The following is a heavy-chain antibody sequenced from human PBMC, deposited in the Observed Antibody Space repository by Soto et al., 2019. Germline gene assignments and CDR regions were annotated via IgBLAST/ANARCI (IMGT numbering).Heavy chain of an antibody. D-gene: IGHD2-2*01. Sequence: QVQLVESGGGVVRPGGSLRLSCAASGFTFSYYHIHWVRQAPGKGLEWLTVISNDGTYKYYADSVKGRFTISRDNSKNTLYLQMAGLRAEDTAVYYCAKDPSTNRDHYFIMDVWGQGTTVTVSS. J-gene: IGHJ6*02. V-gene: IGHV3-30*18. CDR1: GFTFSYYH. CDR2: ISNDGTYK. CDR3: AKDPSTNRDHYFIMDV.